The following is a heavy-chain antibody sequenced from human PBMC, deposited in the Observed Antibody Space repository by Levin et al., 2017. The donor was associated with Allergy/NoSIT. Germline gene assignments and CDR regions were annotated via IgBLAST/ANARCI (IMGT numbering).Heavy chain of an antibody. CDR2: ISWNSGSI. D-gene: IGHD3-22*01. Sequence: SLKISCAASGFTFDDYAMHWVRQAPGKGLEWVSGISWNSGSIGYADSVKGRFTISRDNAKNSLYLQMNSLRAEDTALYYCAKDIFYYDSSGCLDYWGQGTLVTVSS. V-gene: IGHV3-9*01. CDR3: AKDIFYYDSSGCLDY. CDR1: GFTFDDYA. J-gene: IGHJ4*02.